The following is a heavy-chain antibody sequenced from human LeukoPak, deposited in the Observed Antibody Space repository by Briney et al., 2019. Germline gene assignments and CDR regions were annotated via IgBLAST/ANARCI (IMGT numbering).Heavy chain of an antibody. Sequence: GGSLRLSCAASGYTFSSYAMHWVRQAPGKGLEYVSAISSNGGSTYYANSVKGRFTISRDNSKNTLYLQMGSLRAEDMAVYYCARAYSSDLDYWGQGTLVTVSS. CDR2: ISSNGGST. CDR3: ARAYSSDLDY. CDR1: GYTFSSYA. J-gene: IGHJ4*02. V-gene: IGHV3-64*01. D-gene: IGHD6-19*01.